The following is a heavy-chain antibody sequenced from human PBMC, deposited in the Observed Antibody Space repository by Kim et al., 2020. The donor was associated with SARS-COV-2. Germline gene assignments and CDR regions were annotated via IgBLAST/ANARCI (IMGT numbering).Heavy chain of an antibody. Sequence: GGSLRLSCAASGFTFDDYAMHWVRQAPGKGLEWVSLISGDGGSTYYADSVKGRFTISRDNSKNSLYLQMNSLRTEDTALYYCAKIGGDFWSGYLTYYFDYCGQGTLVTVSS. D-gene: IGHD3-3*01. CDR2: ISGDGGST. CDR3: AKIGGDFWSGYLTYYFDY. J-gene: IGHJ4*02. V-gene: IGHV3-43*02. CDR1: GFTFDDYA.